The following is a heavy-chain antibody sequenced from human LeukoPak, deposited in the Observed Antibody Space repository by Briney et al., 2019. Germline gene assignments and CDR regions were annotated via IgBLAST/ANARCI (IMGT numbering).Heavy chain of an antibody. J-gene: IGHJ4*02. Sequence: PGGSLRLSCAASGFTFSSYWMSWVRQAPGKGLEWVSSITLSGTYMFYEDSVKGRFTISRDNAKNSLFLQMDSLRGEDTAVYYCARIAVAVRRLGGVEGQLDDDYWGQGTLVTVSS. D-gene: IGHD6-13*01. CDR2: ITLSGTYM. CDR3: ARIAVAVRRLGGVEGQLDDDY. V-gene: IGHV3-21*01. CDR1: GFTFSSYW.